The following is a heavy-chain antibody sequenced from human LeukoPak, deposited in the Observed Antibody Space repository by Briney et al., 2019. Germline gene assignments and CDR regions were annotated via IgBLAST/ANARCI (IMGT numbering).Heavy chain of an antibody. V-gene: IGHV1-69*13. J-gene: IGHJ4*02. CDR2: TIPFYGAT. D-gene: IGHD1-26*01. CDR3: ARMKGYSYSDY. Sequence: GASVKVSCKASGGTLNNYAVNWVRQAPGQGLEWMGGTIPFYGATNYAAKFQGRVTITADESTGTVYMELSSLRSEDTAVYDCARMKGYSYSDYWGQGTLVTVSS. CDR1: GGTLNNYA.